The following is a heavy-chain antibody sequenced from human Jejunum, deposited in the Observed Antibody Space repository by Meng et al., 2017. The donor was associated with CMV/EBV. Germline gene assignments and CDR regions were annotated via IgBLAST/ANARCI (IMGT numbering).Heavy chain of an antibody. J-gene: IGHJ4*02. CDR2: IYRGDDK. CDR3: AHFVGGYYPSRPDY. V-gene: IGHV2-5*02. D-gene: IGHD1-26*01. Sequence: QITLKESGPTLVKPTXTLTLTCSFSGFSPSTSGEGVGWIRKPPGKALEWLALIYRGDDKRYSPSLNSRLTIAKDTSKNEVVLTLTNMGPIDTGTYYCAHFVGGYYPSRPDYWGQGTLVTVSS. CDR1: GFSPSTSGEG.